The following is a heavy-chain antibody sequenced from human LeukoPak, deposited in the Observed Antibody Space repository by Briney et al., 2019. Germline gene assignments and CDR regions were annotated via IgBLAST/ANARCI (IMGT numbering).Heavy chain of an antibody. V-gene: IGHV3-33*06. CDR3: AKDAERGFDYSNSLDK. D-gene: IGHD4-11*01. CDR1: KFTFSHHG. J-gene: IGHJ4*02. Sequence: GGSLRLSCAASKFTFSHHGMHWVRQAPGKGLEWVAVIWNDGSSQYYADSVKGRFTVSRDNSQKTLYLQMNGLRPEDTAAYYCAKDAERGFDYSNSLDKWGQGTLVTVSS. CDR2: IWNDGSSQ.